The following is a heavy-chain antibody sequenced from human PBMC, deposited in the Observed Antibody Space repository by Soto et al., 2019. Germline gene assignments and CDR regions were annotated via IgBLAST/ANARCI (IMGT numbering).Heavy chain of an antibody. V-gene: IGHV4-4*02. CDR3: ARDSVGLVATIWWFDP. D-gene: IGHD5-12*01. CDR1: GGSISSSNW. Sequence: QVQLQESGPGLVKPSGTLSLTCAVSGGSISSSNWWSWVRQPPGKGLEWIGEIYHSGSTNYNPSLEGRVTISVDKSKNQFSLKLSSVTAADTAVYYCARDSVGLVATIWWFDPWGQGTLVTVSS. J-gene: IGHJ5*02. CDR2: IYHSGST.